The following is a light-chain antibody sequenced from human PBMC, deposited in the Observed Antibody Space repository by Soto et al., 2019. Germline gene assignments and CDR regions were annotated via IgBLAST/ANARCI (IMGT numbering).Light chain of an antibody. J-gene: IGLJ1*01. CDR1: SSDVGGYNY. Sequence: QSALTQPPSASGSPGQSVTISCTGTSSDVGGYNYVSWYQQHPGKAPKLMIYEVSKRPSGVPDRFSGSKSGNTASLTVSGLQAEDEADYYCSSYAGSNNLGVFGTGTQLTGL. CDR2: EVS. CDR3: SSYAGSNNLGV. V-gene: IGLV2-8*01.